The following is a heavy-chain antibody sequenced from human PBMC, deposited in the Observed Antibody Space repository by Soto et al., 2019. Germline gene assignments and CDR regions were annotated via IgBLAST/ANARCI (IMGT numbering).Heavy chain of an antibody. CDR1: GYNFTSYW. D-gene: IGHD6-13*01. V-gene: IGHV5-51*03. J-gene: IGHJ3*02. CDR3: ARRVYGSAFDI. CDR2: IYPGDSDT. Sequence: EVQLVQSGAEVKKPGESLKNSCKGSGYNFTSYWIGWVRQMPRKGLEWMGFIYPGDSDTRYSPSFQGQVTVSADKSIRTAYLQWSSLKASDTAMYYCARRVYGSAFDIWGQGTMVTVSS.